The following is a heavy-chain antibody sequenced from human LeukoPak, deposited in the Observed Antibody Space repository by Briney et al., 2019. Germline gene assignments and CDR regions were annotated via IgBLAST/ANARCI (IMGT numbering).Heavy chain of an antibody. V-gene: IGHV1-69*13. CDR2: TIPIFGTA. D-gene: IGHD3-22*01. CDR3: ARDLYLYYDSSGYSGMDV. CDR1: GGTFSSYA. J-gene: IGHJ6*02. Sequence: SVKVSCKASGGTFSSYAISWVRQAPGQGLEWMGGTIPIFGTANYAQKFQGRVTITADESTSTAYMELSSLRSEDTAVYYCARDLYLYYDSSGYSGMDVWGQGTTVTVSS.